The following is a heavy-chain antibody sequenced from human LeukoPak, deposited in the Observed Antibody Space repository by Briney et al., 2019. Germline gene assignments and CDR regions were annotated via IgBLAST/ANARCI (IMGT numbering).Heavy chain of an antibody. CDR2: IWYDGSNK. Sequence: GGSLRLSCAASGFTFSSYGMHWVRQAPGKGLEWVAVIWYDGSNKYYADSVKGRFTISRDNSKNTLYLQMNSLRAEDTAVYYCARDWGIAVAGTGLDYWGQETLVTVSS. CDR1: GFTFSSYG. CDR3: ARDWGIAVAGTGLDY. V-gene: IGHV3-33*01. J-gene: IGHJ4*02. D-gene: IGHD6-19*01.